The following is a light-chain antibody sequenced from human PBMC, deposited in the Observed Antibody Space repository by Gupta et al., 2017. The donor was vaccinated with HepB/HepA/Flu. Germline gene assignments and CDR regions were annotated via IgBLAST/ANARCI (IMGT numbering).Light chain of an antibody. CDR1: NLEDKY. CDR2: QDT. J-gene: IGLJ2*01. Sequence: YKLTQPLSVSVSPGQTASITCSGVNLEDKYVCWYQQNPGQTPVLVIYQDTKRPAGTPERFSGSNAGNTATLTITGTHAADAADYYYQAWDSSGVVVFGGGTKLTVL. V-gene: IGLV3-1*01. CDR3: QAWDSSGVVV.